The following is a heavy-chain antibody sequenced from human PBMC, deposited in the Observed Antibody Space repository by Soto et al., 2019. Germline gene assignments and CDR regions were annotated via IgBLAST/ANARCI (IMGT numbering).Heavy chain of an antibody. V-gene: IGHV1-24*01. CDR1: GYTLTELS. Sequence: ASVKVSCKVSGYTLTELSMRWVRQAPGKGLEWMGGFDPEDGETIYAQKFQGRVTMTEDTSTDTAYMELSSLRSEDTAVYYCATVVGSGAGNSYYYGMDVWGQGTTVTVSS. D-gene: IGHD6-13*01. J-gene: IGHJ6*02. CDR3: ATVVGSGAGNSYYYGMDV. CDR2: FDPEDGET.